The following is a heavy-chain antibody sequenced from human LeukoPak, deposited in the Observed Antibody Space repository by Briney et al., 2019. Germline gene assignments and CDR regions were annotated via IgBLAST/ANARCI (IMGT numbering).Heavy chain of an antibody. V-gene: IGHV3-43*01. CDR1: GFTFDDYT. CDR3: AKGDRIVARDAFDI. J-gene: IGHJ3*02. D-gene: IGHD6-6*01. CDR2: ISWDGGST. Sequence: GGSLRLPCAASGFTFDDYTMHWVRQAPGKGLEWVSLISWDGGSTHYADSVKGRFTISRDNSKNSLYLQMNSLRTEDTALYYCAKGDRIVARDAFDIWGQGTMVTVSS.